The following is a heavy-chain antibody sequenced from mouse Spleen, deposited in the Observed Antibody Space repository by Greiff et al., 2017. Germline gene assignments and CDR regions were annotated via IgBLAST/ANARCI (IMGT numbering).Heavy chain of an antibody. Sequence: EVQLQQSGAELVRPGASVKLSCTASGFNIKDYYMHWVKQRPEQGLEWIGRIDPEDGDTEYAPKFQGKATMTADTSSNTAYLQLSSLTSEDTAVYYCTTRAYYDYLSWFAYWGQGTLVTVSA. J-gene: IGHJ3*01. CDR2: IDPEDGDT. D-gene: IGHD2-4*01. CDR1: GFNIKDYY. CDR3: TTRAYYDYLSWFAY. V-gene: IGHV14-1*01.